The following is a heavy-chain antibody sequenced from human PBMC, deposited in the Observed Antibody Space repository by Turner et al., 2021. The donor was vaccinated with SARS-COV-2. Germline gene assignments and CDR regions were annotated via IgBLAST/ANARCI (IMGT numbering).Heavy chain of an antibody. J-gene: IGHJ4*02. CDR2: IYYSGST. V-gene: IGHV4-39*01. Sequence: QLQLQESGPGLVKPSVTLSLPCTVSGGSISSSSYYWGWIRQPPGKGLEWIGSIYYSGSTYYNQSLKSRVTISVDTSKNQFSLKLSSVTAAETAVYYCARLRPTQNFDYWGQGTLVTVSS. CDR1: GGSISSSSYY. CDR3: ARLRPTQNFDY. D-gene: IGHD1-1*01.